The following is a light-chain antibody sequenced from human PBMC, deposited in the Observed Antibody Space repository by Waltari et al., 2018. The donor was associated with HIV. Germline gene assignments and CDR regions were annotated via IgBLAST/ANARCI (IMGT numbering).Light chain of an antibody. CDR1: SDINVGNFR. CDR3: MIWYGNTWV. CDR2: YKSDSDK. V-gene: IGLV5-45*03. Sequence: QNVLTQPSSLSAPPGASASLTCTLRSDINVGNFRVYWSQQRAGSPPRYLLRYKSDSDKQKASGVPSRFSGSSDASANAGILVMSGLQSDDEADYYCMIWYGNTWVFGGGTKLTVL. J-gene: IGLJ3*02.